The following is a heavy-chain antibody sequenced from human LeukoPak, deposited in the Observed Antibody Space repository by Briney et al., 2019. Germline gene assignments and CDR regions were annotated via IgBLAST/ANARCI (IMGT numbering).Heavy chain of an antibody. D-gene: IGHD2-2*01. CDR1: GFTFSSYN. CDR2: ISTSTSFI. Sequence: GGSLRLSCAASGFTFSSYNMNWVRQAPGKGLEWVPSISTSTSFIFYADSMKDRFTISRDNAKNSLYLQMNSLRAEDTAVYYCARVSSPSSNDAFDIWGQGTMVTVSS. J-gene: IGHJ3*02. CDR3: ARVSSPSSNDAFDI. V-gene: IGHV3-21*01.